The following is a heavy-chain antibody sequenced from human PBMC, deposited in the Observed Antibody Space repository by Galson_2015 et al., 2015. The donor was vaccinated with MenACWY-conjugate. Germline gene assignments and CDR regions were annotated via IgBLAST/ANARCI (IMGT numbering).Heavy chain of an antibody. CDR2: ISGNGDTI. J-gene: IGHJ4*02. CDR3: TRIVEGGGRSFDY. D-gene: IGHD1-26*01. CDR1: GFTLGNYW. V-gene: IGHV3-74*01. Sequence: SLRLSCAASGFTLGNYWMHWVRQAPGKGLVWVSRISGNGDTITYADSVKGRFTISRDSAKNTLYLQMASLREEDMAVYYCTRIVEGGGRSFDYWGQGTLVTVSS.